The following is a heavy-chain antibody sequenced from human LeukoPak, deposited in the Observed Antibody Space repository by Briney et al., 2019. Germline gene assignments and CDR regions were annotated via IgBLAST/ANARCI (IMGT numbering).Heavy chain of an antibody. CDR3: ARRWGHYGMDV. Sequence: ASVKVSCKASGYTFTGYYMHWVRQAPGQGLEWMGWISAYNGNTNYAQKLQGRVTMTTDTSTSTAYMELRSLRSDDTAVYYCARRWGHYGMDVWGQGTTVTVSS. D-gene: IGHD5-24*01. CDR2: ISAYNGNT. CDR1: GYTFTGYY. J-gene: IGHJ6*02. V-gene: IGHV1-18*04.